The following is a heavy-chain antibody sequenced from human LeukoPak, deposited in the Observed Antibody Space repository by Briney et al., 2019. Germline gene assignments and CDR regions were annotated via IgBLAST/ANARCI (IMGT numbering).Heavy chain of an antibody. J-gene: IGHJ6*02. CDR2: ISAYNGNT. Sequence: GASVKVSCKASGYTFTSYGISWVRQAPGQGLEWMGWISAYNGNTNYAQKLQGRVTMTTDTSTSTAYMELRSLRSDDTAVYYCARGLFSVTTLHGTDVWGQGTTVTVSS. CDR1: GYTFTSYG. D-gene: IGHD4-17*01. CDR3: ARGLFSVTTLHGTDV. V-gene: IGHV1-18*01.